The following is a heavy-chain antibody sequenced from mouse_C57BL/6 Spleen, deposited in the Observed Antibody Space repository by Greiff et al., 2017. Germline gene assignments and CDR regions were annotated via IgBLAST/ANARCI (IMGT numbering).Heavy chain of an antibody. J-gene: IGHJ2*01. D-gene: IGHD1-1*01. CDR1: GYTFTSYW. V-gene: IGHV1-64*01. CDR3: ARDYGSSLYYFDY. CDR2: IHPNSGST. Sequence: VQLQQPGAELVKPGASVTLSCKASGYTFTSYWMHWVKQRPGQGLEWIGMIHPNSGSTNYNEKFKSKATLTVDKSSSTAYMQLSSLTSEDSAVYYCARDYGSSLYYFDYWGQGTTLTVSS.